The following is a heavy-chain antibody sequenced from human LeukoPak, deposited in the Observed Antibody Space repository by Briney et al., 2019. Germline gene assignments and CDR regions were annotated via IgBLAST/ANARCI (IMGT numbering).Heavy chain of an antibody. CDR3: ARDCGVAEGY. V-gene: IGHV3-53*01. CDR2: IYSGGST. D-gene: IGHD6-19*01. CDR1: GFTVSSNY. Sequence: PGGSLRLSCVASGFTVSSNYMSWVRQAPGKGLEWVSVIYSGGSTYYADSVKGRFTISRDNSKNTLYLQMNSLRVEDTAVYYCARDCGVAEGYWGQGTLVTVSS. J-gene: IGHJ4*02.